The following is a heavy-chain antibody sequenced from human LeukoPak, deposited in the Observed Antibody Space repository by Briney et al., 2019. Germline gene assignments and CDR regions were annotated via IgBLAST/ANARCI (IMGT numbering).Heavy chain of an antibody. CDR2: IYYSGST. CDR1: GGSISSYY. D-gene: IGHD4-17*01. V-gene: IGHV4-59*01. CDR3: ARDYYGDFYFDY. Sequence: SETLSLTCTVSGGSISSYYWSWIRQPPGKGLEWIGHIYYSGSTNYNPSLKSRVTISVDTSKNQFSLKLSSVTAADTAVYYCARDYYGDFYFDYWGQGTLVTVSS. J-gene: IGHJ4*02.